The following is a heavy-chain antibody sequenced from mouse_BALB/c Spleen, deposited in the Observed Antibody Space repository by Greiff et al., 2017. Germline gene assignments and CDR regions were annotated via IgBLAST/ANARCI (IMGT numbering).Heavy chain of an antibody. J-gene: IGHJ4*01. CDR1: GYTFTNYW. Sequence: QVQLQQSGAELVRPGTSVKISCKASGYTFTNYWLGWVKQRPGHGLEWIGDIYPGGGYTNYNEKFKGKATLTADTSSSTAYMQLSSLTSEDSAVYFCARRDYRYSYAMDYWGQGTSVTVSS. CDR3: ARRDYRYSYAMDY. V-gene: IGHV1-63*02. CDR2: IYPGGGYT. D-gene: IGHD2-14*01.